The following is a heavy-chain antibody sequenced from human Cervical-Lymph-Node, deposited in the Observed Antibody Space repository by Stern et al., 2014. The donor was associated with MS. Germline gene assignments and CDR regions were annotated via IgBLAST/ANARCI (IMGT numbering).Heavy chain of an antibody. CDR1: GFTFSNYP. D-gene: IGHD6-19*01. CDR3: ASSYSRGWYFLFNY. Sequence: QVQLVQSGGGVVQPGRSLRLSCAASGFTFSNYPMHWVRQAPGQGLEWVAGISHDGRKNHSAASGRGRFTISKANSTNTMSMAMTSLRAEDTAVYFCASSYSRGWYFLFNYWGQGTLATVS. J-gene: IGHJ4*02. CDR2: ISHDGRKN. V-gene: IGHV3-30*04.